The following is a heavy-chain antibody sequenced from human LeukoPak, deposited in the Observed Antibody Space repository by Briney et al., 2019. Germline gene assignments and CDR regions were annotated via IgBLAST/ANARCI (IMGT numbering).Heavy chain of an antibody. CDR2: IYRGGST. J-gene: IGHJ4*02. D-gene: IGHD2-15*01. CDR3: AKDVGCSGGSCYALDY. CDR1: GFTVSSNY. V-gene: IGHV3-53*05. Sequence: GGSLRLSCAASGFTVSSNYMSWVRQAPGKGLEWVSVIYRGGSTYYADSVKGRFTVSRDNSKNTLYLQMNSLRAEDTAVYYCAKDVGCSGGSCYALDYWGQGTLVTVSS.